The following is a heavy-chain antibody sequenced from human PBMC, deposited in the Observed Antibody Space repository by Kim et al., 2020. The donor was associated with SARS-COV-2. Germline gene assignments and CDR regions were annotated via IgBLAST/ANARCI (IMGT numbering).Heavy chain of an antibody. J-gene: IGHJ6*02. CDR2: IYYSGST. CDR3: ATTMVRGVIENYYGMDV. V-gene: IGHV4-39*01. Sequence: SETLSLTCTVSGGSISSSSYYLGWIRQPPGKGLEWIGSIYYSGSTYYNPSLKSRVTISVDTSKNQFSLKLSSVTAADTAVYYCATTMVRGVIENYYGMDVWGQGTTVTVSS. D-gene: IGHD3-10*01. CDR1: GGSISSSSYY.